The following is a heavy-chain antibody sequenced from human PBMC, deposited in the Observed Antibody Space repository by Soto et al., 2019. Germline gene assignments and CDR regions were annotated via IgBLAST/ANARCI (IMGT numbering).Heavy chain of an antibody. CDR3: AKVQRGHFTVTTWYYDMEV. CDR2: ISNSAGKT. D-gene: IGHD4-17*01. Sequence: PGGALRLSCAASGFTFSSYAVSWVRQAPGKGLDWVSSISNSAGKTYYAESVKGRFTISRDNSKNTLNLRMNSLRAEDTAVYYCAKVQRGHFTVTTWYYDMEVWGNETIVTVAS. CDR1: GFTFSSYA. V-gene: IGHV3-23*01. J-gene: IGHJ6*04.